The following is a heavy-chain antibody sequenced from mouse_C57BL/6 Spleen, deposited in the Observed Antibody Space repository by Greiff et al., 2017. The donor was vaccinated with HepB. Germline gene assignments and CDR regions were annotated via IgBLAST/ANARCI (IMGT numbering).Heavy chain of an antibody. CDR1: GYTFTDYN. D-gene: IGHD1-1*01. J-gene: IGHJ2*01. Sequence: VQLQQSGPELVKPGASVKIPCKASGYTFTDYNMDWVKQSHGKSLEWIGDINPNNGGTIYNQKFKGKATLTVDKSSSTAYMERRSLTSEDTAVYYCARGGFYYYGSSPHFDYWGQGTTLTVSS. CDR2: INPNNGGT. V-gene: IGHV1-18*01. CDR3: ARGGFYYYGSSPHFDY.